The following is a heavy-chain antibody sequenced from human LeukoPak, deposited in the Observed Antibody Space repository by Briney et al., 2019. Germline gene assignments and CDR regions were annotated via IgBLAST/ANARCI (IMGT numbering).Heavy chain of an antibody. CDR3: TRGDYGDYYDLDY. CDR2: IRRKTNGGTT. D-gene: IGHD4-17*01. V-gene: IGHV3-49*04. Sequence: TGGSLRLSCTASGFTFDGYAMSWVRQAPGKGLEWLGFIRRKTNGGTTEYAASVKGRFIISRDDSKSITYLQMNSLKTEDTAVYYCTRGDYGDYYDLDYWGQGTLVTVSS. J-gene: IGHJ4*02. CDR1: GFTFDGYA.